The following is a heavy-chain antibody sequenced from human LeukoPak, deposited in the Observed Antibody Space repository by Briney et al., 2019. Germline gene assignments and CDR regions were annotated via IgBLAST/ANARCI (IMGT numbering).Heavy chain of an antibody. Sequence: GGSLRLSCAASGFTFSSYSMNWVRQAPGKGLEWVSSISSSSSYIYYADSVKGRFTISRDNAKNSLYLQMNSLRAEDTAVYYCARDPTGVKWELLRPSRGGDYWGQGTLVTVSS. D-gene: IGHD1-26*01. CDR3: ARDPTGVKWELLRPSRGGDY. J-gene: IGHJ4*02. V-gene: IGHV3-21*01. CDR2: ISSSSSYI. CDR1: GFTFSSYS.